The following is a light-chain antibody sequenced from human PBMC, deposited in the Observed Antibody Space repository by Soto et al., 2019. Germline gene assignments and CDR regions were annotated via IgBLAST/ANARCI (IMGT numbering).Light chain of an antibody. Sequence: DIQMTQSPSSLSASVGDRVTITCRASPGISNYLAWYQQKPGKVPKLLVYAASTLQSGVPSRFSGSGSGTDFTLTISRLEPEDVSTYYCQKYNSAPLTFGPGTKVDIK. CDR2: AAS. CDR1: PGISNY. CDR3: QKYNSAPLT. J-gene: IGKJ3*01. V-gene: IGKV1-27*01.